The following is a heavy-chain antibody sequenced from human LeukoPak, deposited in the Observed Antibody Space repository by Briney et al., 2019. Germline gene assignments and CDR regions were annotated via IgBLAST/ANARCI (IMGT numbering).Heavy chain of an antibody. CDR1: GYTFTSYD. V-gene: IGHV1-8*01. J-gene: IGHJ6*03. D-gene: IGHD6-13*01. Sequence: ASVKVSCKASGYTFTSYDINWVRQSTGQGLEWMGCMNPNSANTGDAQKFQGRGTMTRNTSISTAYMELSSLSSEDTGVYYCARGRDSSSWYGYYYYYMDVWGKGTPVTVSS. CDR2: MNPNSANT. CDR3: ARGRDSSSWYGYYYYYMDV.